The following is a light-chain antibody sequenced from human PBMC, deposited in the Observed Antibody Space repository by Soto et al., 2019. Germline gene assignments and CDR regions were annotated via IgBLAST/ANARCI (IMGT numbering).Light chain of an antibody. CDR1: QSVNNF. Sequence: TQSPATLSVSPGDGVTLSCRASQSVNNFLAWYQQKPGQTPRLLIYDASKRATGIPGRFSGSGSGTDFTLTISSLEPEDFAVYYCQQYGTSPWTFGQGTKVDIK. CDR2: DAS. CDR3: QQYGTSPWT. J-gene: IGKJ1*01. V-gene: IGKV3-11*01.